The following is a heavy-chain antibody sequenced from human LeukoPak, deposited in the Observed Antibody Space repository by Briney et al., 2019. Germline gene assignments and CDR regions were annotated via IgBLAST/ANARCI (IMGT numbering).Heavy chain of an antibody. D-gene: IGHD6-19*01. CDR3: ARDGVRLGYSSGSNWFDP. Sequence: PSETLSLTCAVYGGSFSGYYWSWIRQPPGKGLEWIGKINHSGSTNYNPSLKSRVTISVDTSKNQFSLKLSSVTGADTAVYYCARDGVRLGYSSGSNWFDPWGQGTLVTVSP. V-gene: IGHV4-34*01. J-gene: IGHJ5*02. CDR1: GGSFSGYY. CDR2: INHSGST.